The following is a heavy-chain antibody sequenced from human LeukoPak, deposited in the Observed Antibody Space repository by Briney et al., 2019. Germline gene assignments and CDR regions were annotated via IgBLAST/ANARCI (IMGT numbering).Heavy chain of an antibody. V-gene: IGHV4-59*01. Sequence: SETLSLTCSVSGGSFSNYYWGWIRQPPGNGLEWIGYIYHSGNTNYNPSLKSRVTILVDTSKSQFPLNLSSVTAADTAVYFCARGPTRYYFNYWGQGTLVTVSS. CDR2: IYHSGNT. CDR1: GGSFSNYY. CDR3: ARGPTRYYFNY. J-gene: IGHJ4*02.